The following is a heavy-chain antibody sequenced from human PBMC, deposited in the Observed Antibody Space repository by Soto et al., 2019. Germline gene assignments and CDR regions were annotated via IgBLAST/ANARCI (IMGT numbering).Heavy chain of an antibody. V-gene: IGHV4-31*03. D-gene: IGHD3-3*01. Sequence: SETLSLTCTVSGGSISSGGDYWSWVRQHPGKGLEWIGYIYYSGSTYYNPSLKSRVTISVDTSKNQFSLKLSSVTAADTAVYYCARESPNYDFWSGYYPPFGMDVWGQGTTVTVSS. CDR2: IYYSGST. CDR1: GGSISSGGDY. J-gene: IGHJ6*02. CDR3: ARESPNYDFWSGYYPPFGMDV.